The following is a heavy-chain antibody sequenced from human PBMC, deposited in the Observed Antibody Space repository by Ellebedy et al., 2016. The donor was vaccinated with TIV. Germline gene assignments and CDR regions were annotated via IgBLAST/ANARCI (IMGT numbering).Heavy chain of an antibody. CDR1: GYAFTNYG. J-gene: IGHJ4*02. CDR2: ISAYNGNT. D-gene: IGHD1-1*01. V-gene: IGHV1-18*01. CDR3: TREHPTTGVDY. Sequence: ASVKVSXKASGYAFTNYGISWMRQAPGQGLEWMGWISAYNGNTNYAQKVQGRVTMTTDTSTTTAYMELRSLRSDDTAVYYCTREHPTTGVDYWGQGTQVTVSS.